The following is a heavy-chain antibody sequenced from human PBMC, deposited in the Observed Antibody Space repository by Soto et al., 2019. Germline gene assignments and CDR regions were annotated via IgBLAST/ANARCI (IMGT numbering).Heavy chain of an antibody. Sequence: QQXXAGLXKPSETLSLTCAVYGGSXSXXXXXXXRQPPGKGLEWIGEINHSGSTNYNPSLRSRAXXXXXXXXXXXXXXXXXXXXXXXAVYYCARGAGYKYSYGSYYFDYGGQGTLVTVXS. V-gene: IGHV4-34*01. CDR3: ARGAGYKYSYGSYYFDY. D-gene: IGHD5-18*01. CDR2: INHSGST. CDR1: GGSXSXXX. J-gene: IGHJ4*02.